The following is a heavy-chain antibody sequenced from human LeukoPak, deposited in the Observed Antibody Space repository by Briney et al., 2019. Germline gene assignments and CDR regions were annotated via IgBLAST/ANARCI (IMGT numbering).Heavy chain of an antibody. Sequence: TGGSLRLSCAASGFTFSSYWMSWVRQAPGKGLEWVANIKQDGSEKYYVDSVKGRFTISRDNAKNSLYLQMNSLRAEDTAVYYCAGDEHWQGYYYYGMDVWGQGTTVTVSS. CDR2: IKQDGSEK. D-gene: IGHD1-1*01. V-gene: IGHV3-7*01. CDR3: AGDEHWQGYYYYGMDV. J-gene: IGHJ6*02. CDR1: GFTFSSYW.